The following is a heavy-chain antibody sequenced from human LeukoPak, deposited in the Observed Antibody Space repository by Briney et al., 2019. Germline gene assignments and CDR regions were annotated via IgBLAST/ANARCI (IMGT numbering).Heavy chain of an antibody. V-gene: IGHV3-9*01. J-gene: IGHJ4*02. CDR2: ISWNSGSI. Sequence: GGSLRLSCAAPGFTFDDYAMHWVRQAPGKGLEWVSGISWNSGSIGYADSVKGRFTISRDNAKNSLYLQMNSLRAEDTALYYCAKDSTGTTYALDYWGQGTLVTVSS. CDR1: GFTFDDYA. CDR3: AKDSTGTTYALDY. D-gene: IGHD1-1*01.